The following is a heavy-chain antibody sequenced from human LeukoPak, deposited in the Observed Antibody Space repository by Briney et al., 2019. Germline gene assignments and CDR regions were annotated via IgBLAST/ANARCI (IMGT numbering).Heavy chain of an antibody. CDR2: ISWISGSI. CDR1: GFTFSSYG. V-gene: IGHV3-9*01. J-gene: IGHJ4*02. D-gene: IGHD2-15*01. CDR3: AKSVPGAAATALDY. Sequence: GGSLRLSCAASGFTFSSYGMHWVRQAPGKGLEWVSCISWISGSIGYADSVKGRFTISRDKAKDSRYLQMNSLRAEATGLYYCAKSVPGAAATALDYWGQGTMVTVSS.